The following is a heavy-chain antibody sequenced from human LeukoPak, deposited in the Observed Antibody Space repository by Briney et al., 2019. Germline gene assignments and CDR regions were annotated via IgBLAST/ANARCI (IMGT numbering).Heavy chain of an antibody. CDR3: ARIGYSSSSLDY. V-gene: IGHV3-7*01. Sequence: PGGSLRLSCAASGVTFSNYWMTWVRQAPGRGLEWVANIKQDGSTKYYVDSVKGRFTISRDNVKNSVYLQVNSLTAEDTALYYCARIGYSSSSLDYWGQGSLVTVSS. CDR1: GVTFSNYW. D-gene: IGHD6-6*01. J-gene: IGHJ4*02. CDR2: IKQDGSTK.